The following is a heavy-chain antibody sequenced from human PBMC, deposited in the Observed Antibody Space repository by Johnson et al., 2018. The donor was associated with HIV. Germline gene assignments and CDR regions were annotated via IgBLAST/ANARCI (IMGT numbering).Heavy chain of an antibody. CDR1: GFTFDDYA. CDR3: ARRTGYCSGGTCFEAFDV. Sequence: VQLVESGGGLVQPGRSLRLSCAASGFTFDDYAMHWVRQAPGKGLEWVSGISWNSGSIDYADSVKVRFTISRDNAKNSLYLQMNSLRAEDTALYYCARRTGYCSGGTCFEAFDVWGQGTMVTVSS. V-gene: IGHV3-9*01. D-gene: IGHD2-15*01. CDR2: ISWNSGSI. J-gene: IGHJ3*01.